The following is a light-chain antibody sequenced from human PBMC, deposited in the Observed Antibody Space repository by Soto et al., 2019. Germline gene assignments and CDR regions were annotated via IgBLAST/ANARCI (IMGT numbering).Light chain of an antibody. J-gene: IGLJ2*01. CDR2: GVT. CDR3: TAWDDSLNGVL. CDR1: SSDVGRYDY. V-gene: IGLV2-8*01. Sequence: QSALTQPPSASGSPGESVTFSCTGTSSDVGRYDYVSWYQQHPGKAPKLLIYGVTKRPSGVPDRFSGSKSGNTASLTVSGLQTDDEAYYYCTAWDDSLNGVLFGGGTKLTVL.